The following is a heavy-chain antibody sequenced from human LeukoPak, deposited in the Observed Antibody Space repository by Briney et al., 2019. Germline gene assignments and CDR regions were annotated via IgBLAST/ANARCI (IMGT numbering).Heavy chain of an antibody. Sequence: SQTLSLTCTVSGGSVSSGDYYWSWIRQPPGKGLEWIGSIYYSGGTYYNPSLKSRVTISVDTSKDQCSLNLRSVTAADTAVYYCARDRYKNYYGMDVWGKGTTVTVSS. V-gene: IGHV4-30-4*01. CDR3: ARDRYKNYYGMDV. CDR1: GGSVSSGDYY. J-gene: IGHJ6*04. CDR2: IYYSGGT. D-gene: IGHD1-1*01.